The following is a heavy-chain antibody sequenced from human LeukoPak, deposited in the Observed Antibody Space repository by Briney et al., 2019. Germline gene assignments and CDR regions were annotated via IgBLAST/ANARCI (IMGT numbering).Heavy chain of an antibody. J-gene: IGHJ4*02. Sequence: SETLSLTCAVSGYSISSGYYWGWIRQPPGKGLEWIGNMYHSGSTYYNASLKSRVTISVDTSKNQFSLKLSPVTAADTAVYYCARQTVAGSPFDYWGQGTLVTVSS. V-gene: IGHV4-38-2*01. CDR1: GYSISSGYY. D-gene: IGHD6-19*01. CDR2: MYHSGST. CDR3: ARQTVAGSPFDY.